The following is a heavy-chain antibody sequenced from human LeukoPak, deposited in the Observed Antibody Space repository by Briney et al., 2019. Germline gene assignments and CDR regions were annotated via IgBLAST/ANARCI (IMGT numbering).Heavy chain of an antibody. J-gene: IGHJ5*02. D-gene: IGHD2-15*01. CDR1: GYTFTSYD. Sequence: ASVKVSCKASGYTFTSYDINWVRQATGQGLEWMGWMNPNSGNTGYAQKFQGRVTITRNTSISTAYMELSSLRSEDTAVYYCAILGYCSGGSCYSTGPWGQGTLVTVSS. CDR3: AILGYCSGGSCYSTGP. CDR2: MNPNSGNT. V-gene: IGHV1-8*03.